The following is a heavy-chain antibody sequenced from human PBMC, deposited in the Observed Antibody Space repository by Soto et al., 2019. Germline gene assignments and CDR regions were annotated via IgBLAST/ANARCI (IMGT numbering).Heavy chain of an antibody. D-gene: IGHD6-19*01. V-gene: IGHV4-4*02. CDR3: ARITAVAAKTDAFDI. CDR2: IYHSGST. CDR1: SGSISSSNW. Sequence: QVQLQESGPGLVKPSGSLSLTCAVSSGSISSSNWWSWVRQPPGNGLEWIGEIYHSGSTNYNPSLKSRVTISVDKSKNQFSLKLSSVTAADTAVYYCARITAVAAKTDAFDIWGQGTMVTVSS. J-gene: IGHJ3*02.